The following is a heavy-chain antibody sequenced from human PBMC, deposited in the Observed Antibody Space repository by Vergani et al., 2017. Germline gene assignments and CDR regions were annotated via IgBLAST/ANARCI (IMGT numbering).Heavy chain of an antibody. J-gene: IGHJ4*02. CDR3: AREVYSSGWYSDY. Sequence: QVQLVASGGGVVQPGRSLRLSCAASGFTFSSYAMHWVRQAPGKGLEWVAVISYDGSNKYYADSVKGRFTISRDNSKNTLYLQMNSLRAEDTAVYYCAREVYSSGWYSDYWGQGTLVTVSS. CDR1: GFTFSSYA. D-gene: IGHD6-19*01. CDR2: ISYDGSNK. V-gene: IGHV3-30*04.